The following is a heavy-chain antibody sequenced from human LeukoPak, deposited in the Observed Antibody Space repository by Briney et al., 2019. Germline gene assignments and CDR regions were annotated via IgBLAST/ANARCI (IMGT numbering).Heavy chain of an antibody. CDR2: ISYDGSNK. D-gene: IGHD6-13*01. CDR1: GFTFSSYA. CDR3: ARDHQLVRGDY. J-gene: IGHJ4*02. Sequence: PGGSLRLSCAASGFTFSSYAMHWVRQAPGKGLEWVAVISYDGSNKYYADSVKGRFTISRDNSKNTLYLQMNSLRAEDTAVYYCARDHQLVRGDYWGQGTLVTVSS. V-gene: IGHV3-30-3*01.